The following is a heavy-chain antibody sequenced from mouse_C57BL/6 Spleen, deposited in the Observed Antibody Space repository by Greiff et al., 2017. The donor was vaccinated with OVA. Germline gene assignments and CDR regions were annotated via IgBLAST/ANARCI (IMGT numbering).Heavy chain of an antibody. V-gene: IGHV1-55*01. CDR1: GYTFTSYW. Sequence: QVQLQQPGAELVKPGASVKMSCKASGYTFTSYWITWVKQRPGQGLEWIGDIYPGSGSTNYNEKFKSKATLTVATSSSTAYMQLSSLTSEDSAVYYRARHYGSRAYWGQGTLVTVSA. CDR3: ARHYGSRAY. D-gene: IGHD1-1*01. J-gene: IGHJ3*01. CDR2: IYPGSGST.